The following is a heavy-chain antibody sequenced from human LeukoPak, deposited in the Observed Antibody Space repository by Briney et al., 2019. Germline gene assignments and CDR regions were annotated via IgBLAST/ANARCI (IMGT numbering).Heavy chain of an antibody. CDR2: IRYDGSDS. J-gene: IGHJ3*01. Sequence: GGSLRLSCSAFGFTFSDYAFHWVRQAPGEGLEWLAFIRYDGSDSYYTDSVKGRFTISRDNSKKTLYLQMDSLRTEDTAFYYCALIGVVIPPDTYDVWGQGTLVTVSS. CDR1: GFTFSDYA. V-gene: IGHV3-30*02. D-gene: IGHD2-21*01. CDR3: ALIGVVIPPDTYDV.